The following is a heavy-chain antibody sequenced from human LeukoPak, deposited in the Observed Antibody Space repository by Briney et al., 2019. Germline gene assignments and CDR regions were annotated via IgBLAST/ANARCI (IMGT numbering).Heavy chain of an antibody. Sequence: ASVKVSCKASGYTFSRCGINWVRQAPGQGLEWMGWISVYNGNTDCSQRLQGRITMTADTSTSTAFMELTSLRSDDTAVYFCARESTSWSFEYWGQGTLVTVS. D-gene: IGHD6-13*01. J-gene: IGHJ4*02. CDR2: ISVYNGNT. CDR3: ARESTSWSFEY. V-gene: IGHV1-18*01. CDR1: GYTFSRCG.